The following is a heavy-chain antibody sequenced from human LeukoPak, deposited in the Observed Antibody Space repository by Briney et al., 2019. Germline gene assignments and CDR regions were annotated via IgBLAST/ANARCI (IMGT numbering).Heavy chain of an antibody. J-gene: IGHJ4*02. CDR2: INPKSGGG. Sequence: ASVKVSCKASGYTFTDYYMHWVRQAPGQGLEWMGWINPKSGGGSYAQRFQGRVTMTRDTSISTAYMELSRLRSDDTAVYYCATGERLVPAAMWFDYWGQGTLVTVSS. D-gene: IGHD2-2*01. CDR3: ATGERLVPAAMWFDY. CDR1: GYTFTDYY. V-gene: IGHV1-2*02.